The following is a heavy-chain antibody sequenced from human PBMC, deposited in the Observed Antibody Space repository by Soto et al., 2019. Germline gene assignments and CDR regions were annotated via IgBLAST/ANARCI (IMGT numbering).Heavy chain of an antibody. CDR2: ISSSSSYI. CDR1: GFTFSSYS. V-gene: IGHV3-21*01. D-gene: IGHD3-22*01. CDR3: ARDSLPHYDSSGNTDY. Sequence: EVQLVESGGGLVKPGGSLRLSCAASGFTFSSYSMNWVRQAPGKGLEWVSSISSSSSYIYYADSVKGRFTISRDNAKNSLYLQMNSLRAEDTAVYYCARDSLPHYDSSGNTDYWGQGTLVTVSS. J-gene: IGHJ4*02.